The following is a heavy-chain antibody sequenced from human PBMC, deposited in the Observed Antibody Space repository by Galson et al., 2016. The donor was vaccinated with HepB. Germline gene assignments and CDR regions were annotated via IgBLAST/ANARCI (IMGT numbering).Heavy chain of an antibody. J-gene: IGHJ6*02. CDR1: GFRFSSYA. CDR3: AKDSYFASGSALYGMDV. CDR2: ISGSGGRT. D-gene: IGHD3-10*01. V-gene: IGHV3-23*01. Sequence: SLRLSCAASGFRFSSYAVSWVRQAPGKGLEWVSGISGSGGRTYYADSVKGRFTISRDNSKNTVYLQMNSLRVEDTALYYCAKDSYFASGSALYGMDVWGQGTTVTVSS.